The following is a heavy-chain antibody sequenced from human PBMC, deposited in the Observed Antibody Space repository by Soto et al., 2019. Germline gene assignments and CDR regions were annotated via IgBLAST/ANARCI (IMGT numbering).Heavy chain of an antibody. J-gene: IGHJ4*02. CDR3: ARDSYYDSSGYLVY. D-gene: IGHD3-22*01. CDR1: VFTSISYG. CDR2: IWYDGSNK. Sequence: GGSRRPPCAASVFTSISYGVPGSGKPPGKGLEWVAVIWYDGSNKYYADSVKGRFTISRDNSKNTLYLQMNSLRAEDTAVYYCARDSYYDSSGYLVYWGQGTLVTVSS. V-gene: IGHV3-33*01.